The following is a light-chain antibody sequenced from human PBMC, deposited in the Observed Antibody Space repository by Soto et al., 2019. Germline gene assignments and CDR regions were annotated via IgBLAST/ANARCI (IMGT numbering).Light chain of an antibody. CDR1: NSNIGGNT. J-gene: IGLJ3*02. CDR3: AAWDDSMSARV. Sequence: QSVVTQPPSASGTPGQRVTISCSGSNSNIGGNTVIWYQQLPGTAPKLLIYSNHKRPSGVPDRISGSKSGTSASLAISGLQSEDEADYYCAAWDDSMSARVFGGGTKVTVL. CDR2: SNH. V-gene: IGLV1-44*01.